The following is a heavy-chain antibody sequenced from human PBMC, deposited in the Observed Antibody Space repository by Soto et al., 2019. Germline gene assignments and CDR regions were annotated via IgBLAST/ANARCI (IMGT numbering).Heavy chain of an antibody. CDR2: ISAYNGNT. Sequence: QVQLVQSGAEVKKPGASVKVSCKASGYTFTSYGISWVRQAPGQGLEWMGWISAYNGNTNYAQKHQGRVTMTTDTSTSTAYMELRSLRSDDTAVYYCARDREGIAAAGAESLLDYWGQGTLVTVSS. CDR1: GYTFTSYG. D-gene: IGHD6-13*01. V-gene: IGHV1-18*01. CDR3: ARDREGIAAAGAESLLDY. J-gene: IGHJ4*02.